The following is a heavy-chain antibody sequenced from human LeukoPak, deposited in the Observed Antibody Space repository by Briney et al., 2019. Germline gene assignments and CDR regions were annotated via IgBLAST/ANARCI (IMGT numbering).Heavy chain of an antibody. Sequence: PSETLSLTCAVYGGSFSGYYWSWIRQPPGKGLEWIGEINHSGSTNYNPSLKSRVTISVDTSKNQFSLKLSSVTAADTAVYYCARTPSQYFDYWGQGTLVTVSS. CDR2: INHSGST. J-gene: IGHJ4*02. V-gene: IGHV4-34*01. CDR3: ARTPSQYFDY. CDR1: GGSFSGYY. D-gene: IGHD2-15*01.